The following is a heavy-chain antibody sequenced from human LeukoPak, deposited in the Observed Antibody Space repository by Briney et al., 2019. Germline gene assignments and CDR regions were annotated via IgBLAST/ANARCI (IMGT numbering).Heavy chain of an antibody. J-gene: IGHJ4*02. CDR1: GYSFTSYW. Sequence: GESLKISCKGSGYSFTSYWIGWVRQMPGKGLEWMGIIYPGDSDTRYSPSFQGQVTISADKSISTAYLQWSSLKASDTAIYYCASRGYSYGLGLDYWGQGTLVTVSS. V-gene: IGHV5-51*01. D-gene: IGHD5-18*01. CDR2: IYPGDSDT. CDR3: ASRGYSYGLGLDY.